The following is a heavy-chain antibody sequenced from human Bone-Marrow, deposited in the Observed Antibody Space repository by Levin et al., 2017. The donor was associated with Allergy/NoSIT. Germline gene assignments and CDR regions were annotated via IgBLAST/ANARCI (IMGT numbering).Heavy chain of an antibody. CDR1: GGSISSYY. Sequence: SETLSLTCTVSGGSISSYYWSWIRQPPGKGLEWIGYIYNSGNTNYNPSLKSRVTISVDTSKNQFSLKLSSVTAADTAVYYCARDPGSGIGYWGQGTLVTVSS. CDR2: IYNSGNT. D-gene: IGHD6-19*01. V-gene: IGHV4-59*01. CDR3: ARDPGSGIGY. J-gene: IGHJ4*02.